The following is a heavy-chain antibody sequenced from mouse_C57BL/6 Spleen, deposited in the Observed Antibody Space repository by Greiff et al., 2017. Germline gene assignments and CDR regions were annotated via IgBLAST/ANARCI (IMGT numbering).Heavy chain of an antibody. J-gene: IGHJ4*01. CDR3: ARHVKRDYAMDY. CDR1: GYTFTEYT. Sequence: QVQLKESGAELVKPGASVKLSCKASGYTFTEYTIHWVKQRSGQGLAWIGWFYPGSGSIKYNEKFKDKATLTADKSSSTVYMELSRLTSEDSAVYFCARHVKRDYAMDYWGQGTSVTVSS. V-gene: IGHV1-62-2*01. CDR2: FYPGSGSI.